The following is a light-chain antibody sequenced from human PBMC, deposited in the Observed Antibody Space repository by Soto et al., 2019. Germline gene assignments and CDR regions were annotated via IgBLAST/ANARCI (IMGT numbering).Light chain of an antibody. CDR3: HQYDSLPPT. CDR2: DAT. J-gene: IGKJ5*01. V-gene: IGKV1-33*01. Sequence: DIQMTQSPSSRSASVGDRVTITCHASHDINKYVNWFQPQHGKAPKLMFFDATNLETGVPSRFSGSGSRTHYSLTISSLQPEDFATYYCHQYDSLPPTFGQGTRLEI. CDR1: HDINKY.